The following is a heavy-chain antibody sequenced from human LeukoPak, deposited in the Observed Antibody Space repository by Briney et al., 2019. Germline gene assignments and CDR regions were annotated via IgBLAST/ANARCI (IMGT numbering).Heavy chain of an antibody. CDR3: ARAHYDSSGAVDY. CDR2: IYYSGST. D-gene: IGHD3-22*01. V-gene: IGHV4-59*01. J-gene: IGHJ4*02. CDR1: GGSISSYY. Sequence: SETLSLTCTASGGSISSYYWSWIRQPPGKGLEWIGYIYYSGSTNYNPSLKSRVTISVDTSKNQFSLKLSSVTAADTAVYYCARAHYDSSGAVDYWGQGTLVTVSS.